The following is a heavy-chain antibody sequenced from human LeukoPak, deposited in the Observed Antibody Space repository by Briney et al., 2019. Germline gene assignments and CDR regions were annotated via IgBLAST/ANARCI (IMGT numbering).Heavy chain of an antibody. CDR1: GFTFSSYS. J-gene: IGHJ4*02. V-gene: IGHV3-48*02. CDR3: ARGCNIVGTTTYFDF. D-gene: IGHD1-26*01. CDR2: ISSSSRTI. Sequence: VGSLRLFYAASGFTFSSYSMNWASQAPRKWLEWGSYISSSSRTIYYADSGKGRFSVYRDNAKNSMYLQMNRLRDEDTAVFYCARGCNIVGTTTYFDFWGQGTLVTVSS.